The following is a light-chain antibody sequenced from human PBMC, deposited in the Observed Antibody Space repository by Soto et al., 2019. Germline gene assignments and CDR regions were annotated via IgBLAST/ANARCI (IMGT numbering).Light chain of an antibody. J-gene: IGLJ1*01. CDR1: SSNIGSNT. Sequence: QSALTQPPSVSGAPGQRVTISCTGSSSNIGSNTVNWYQQLPGTAPKLLMYNNNQRPSGVPDRFSGSKSGTSASLAISGLQSEDEADYYCAAWDDSLNGLYVFGTGTKV. V-gene: IGLV1-44*01. CDR3: AAWDDSLNGLYV. CDR2: NNN.